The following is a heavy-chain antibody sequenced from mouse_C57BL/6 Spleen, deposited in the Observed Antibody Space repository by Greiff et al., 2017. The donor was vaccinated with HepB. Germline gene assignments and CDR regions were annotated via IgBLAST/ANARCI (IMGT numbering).Heavy chain of an antibody. Sequence: QVQLQQSGAELVKPGASVKLSCKASGYTFTAYTIHWVKQRSGQGLEWIGWFYPGSGSIKYNEKFKDKATLTADKSSSTVYMELSSLTSEDSAVYVCARHGYYYCSSHYAMDYWGQGTSVTVSS. CDR2: FYPGSGSI. D-gene: IGHD1-1*01. CDR1: GYTFTAYT. V-gene: IGHV1-62-2*01. J-gene: IGHJ4*01. CDR3: ARHGYYYCSSHYAMDY.